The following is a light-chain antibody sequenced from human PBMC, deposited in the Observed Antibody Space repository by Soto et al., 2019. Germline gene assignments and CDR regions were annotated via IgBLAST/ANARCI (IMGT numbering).Light chain of an antibody. Sequence: EVVLTQSPVTLSLSPGQRATLSCRASQSISSNLAWYQQKPGQAPRLLISDASKRATGIPARFSGSGSGTDFTLTISSLEPEDFAVYYCQQRSNWPPEWTFGQGTKV. J-gene: IGKJ1*01. V-gene: IGKV3-11*01. CDR2: DAS. CDR1: QSISSN. CDR3: QQRSNWPPEWT.